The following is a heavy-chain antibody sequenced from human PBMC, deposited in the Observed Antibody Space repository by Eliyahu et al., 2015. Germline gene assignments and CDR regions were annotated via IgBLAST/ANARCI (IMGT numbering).Heavy chain of an antibody. D-gene: IGHD3-10*01. CDR2: IYYSGNT. Sequence: QVQLQESGPGLVKPSETLSLTCTVSGGSISSYYWSWIRQPPGKGLEWIGYIYYSGNTHYNPSLRSRVTISVDTSKNQFSLKLNSVTAADTAVYYCARHPSAGVSYGFDPWGQGTLVSVSS. CDR3: ARHPSAGVSYGFDP. V-gene: IGHV4-59*08. CDR1: GGSISSYY. J-gene: IGHJ5*02.